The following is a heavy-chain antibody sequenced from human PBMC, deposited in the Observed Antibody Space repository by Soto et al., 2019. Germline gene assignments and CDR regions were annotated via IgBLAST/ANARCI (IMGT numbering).Heavy chain of an antibody. Sequence: PSETLSLTCAVSGGSISSSNWWSWVRQPPGKGLEWIGEIYHSGSTNYNPSLKSRVTISVDTSKNQFSRKLSSVTAADTAVYYCARDGGGYCSSTSCYTLYGYYGMDVWGQGTTVTVSS. CDR1: GGSISSSNW. J-gene: IGHJ6*02. CDR3: ARDGGGYCSSTSCYTLYGYYGMDV. D-gene: IGHD2-2*02. CDR2: IYHSGST. V-gene: IGHV4-4*02.